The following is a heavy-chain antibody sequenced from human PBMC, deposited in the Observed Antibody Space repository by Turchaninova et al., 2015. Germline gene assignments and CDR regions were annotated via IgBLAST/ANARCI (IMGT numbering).Heavy chain of an antibody. J-gene: IGHJ6*03. D-gene: IGHD3-3*01. Sequence: VQPGGSLRLSCAASGFTFSSYEMNWVRQAPGKGLEWVSYISSSGSTIYYPDSVKGRFTISRDNAKNSLYLQMNSLRAEDTAVYYCASTYYDFWSANYYYYMDVWGKGTTVTVSS. CDR2: ISSSGSTI. CDR1: GFTFSSYE. CDR3: ASTYYDFWSANYYYYMDV. V-gene: IGHV3-48*03.